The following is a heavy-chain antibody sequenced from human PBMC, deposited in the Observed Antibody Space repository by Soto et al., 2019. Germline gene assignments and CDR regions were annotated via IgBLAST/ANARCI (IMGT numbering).Heavy chain of an antibody. Sequence: SETLSLTCAVVGDSLRGQSWNWIRQSPGKGLEWIGELDQSGGTNYNPSLKSRAIISDDTSKNQFSLTLTSVTAADTAVYYCAREDSYGWSGESLHVWGQGTTVTVSS. CDR1: GDSLRGQS. CDR3: AREDSYGWSGESLHV. CDR2: LDQSGGT. V-gene: IGHV4-34*01. J-gene: IGHJ6*02. D-gene: IGHD6-19*01.